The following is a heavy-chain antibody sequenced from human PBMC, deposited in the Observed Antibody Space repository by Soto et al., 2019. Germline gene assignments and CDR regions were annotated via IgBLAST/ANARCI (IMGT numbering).Heavy chain of an antibody. CDR1: GFTFNTYG. CDR2: ISLDGGNK. V-gene: IGHV3-30*18. J-gene: IGHJ4*02. Sequence: QVQLVESGGGVVQPGRSLRLSCAASGFTFNTYGMHWVRQAPGKGLEWVAVISLDGGNKLYGDSVKGRFTVSRDNSKNTLYRQMSSLRAEDTAVYYCAKEEGYSSSYYTYWGQGTLVTVSS. D-gene: IGHD6-13*01. CDR3: AKEEGYSSSYYTY.